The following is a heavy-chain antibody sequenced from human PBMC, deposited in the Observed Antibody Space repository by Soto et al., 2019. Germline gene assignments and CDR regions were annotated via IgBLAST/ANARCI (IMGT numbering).Heavy chain of an antibody. CDR2: IYYSGNT. CDR1: GGSISSGYYY. V-gene: IGHV4-30-4*01. CDR3: GSSPLNGMDV. J-gene: IGHJ6*02. Sequence: QVQLQESGPGLVTPSQTLSLTCAVSGGSISSGYYYWRWIRQPPGKGLEWIGNIYYSGNTYYNPSLMSRLIISIDTSMNHFSLKVGSGTAADTAGYYWGSSPLNGMDVWGQGTTVTFSS.